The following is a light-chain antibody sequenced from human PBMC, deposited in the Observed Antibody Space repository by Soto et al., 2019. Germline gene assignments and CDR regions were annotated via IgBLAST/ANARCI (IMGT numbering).Light chain of an antibody. J-gene: IGKJ1*01. Sequence: EIVMTQSPATLSVSPGERATLSCRASQSVSSNLAWYQQKPGQAPRLLIYGASTRATGIPARFSGSGSGTELTLTISSLQSEDFAVYYGQQYNDWPPKTFGQRTKVEIK. CDR2: GAS. CDR3: QQYNDWPPKT. CDR1: QSVSSN. V-gene: IGKV3-15*01.